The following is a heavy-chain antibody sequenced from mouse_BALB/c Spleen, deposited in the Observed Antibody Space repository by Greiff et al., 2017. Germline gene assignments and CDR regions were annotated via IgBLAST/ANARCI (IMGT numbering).Heavy chain of an antibody. D-gene: IGHD2-1*01. CDR3: ARRGGNLYAMDY. CDR1: GYAFSSSW. J-gene: IGHJ4*01. V-gene: IGHV1-82*01. CDR2: IYPGDGDT. Sequence: VQLQQSGPELVKPGASVKISCKASGYAFSSSWMNWVKQRPGQGLEWIGRIYPGDGDTNYNGKFKGKATLTADKSSSTAYMQLSSLTSVDSAVFFCARRGGNLYAMDYWGQGTSVTVSS.